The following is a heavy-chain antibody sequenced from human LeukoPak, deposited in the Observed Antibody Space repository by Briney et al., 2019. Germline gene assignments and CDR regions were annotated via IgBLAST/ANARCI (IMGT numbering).Heavy chain of an antibody. Sequence: GGSLRLSCAASGFTFSSYAMHWVRQAPGKGLEWVAVISYDGSNKYYADSVKGRFTISRDNSKNTLYLQMNSLRAEDTAVYYCARAFNESNWFDPWGQGTLVTVSS. CDR2: ISYDGSNK. J-gene: IGHJ5*02. V-gene: IGHV3-30*04. CDR1: GFTFSSYA. CDR3: ARAFNESNWFDP.